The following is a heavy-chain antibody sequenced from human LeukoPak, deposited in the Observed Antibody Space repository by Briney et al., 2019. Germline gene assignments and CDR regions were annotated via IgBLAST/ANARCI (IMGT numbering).Heavy chain of an antibody. Sequence: SDTLSLTCTVSGGSISTYYWSWIRQPPGKGLEWIGYIFYSGRTNYNPSLKSRVTISVDTSKNQFSLRLSSVTAADTAVYYCARPSVGEGDLSFHDAFNIWGQGTMVTVSS. CDR2: IFYSGRT. D-gene: IGHD3-16*02. J-gene: IGHJ3*02. V-gene: IGHV4-59*07. CDR3: ARPSVGEGDLSFHDAFNI. CDR1: GGSISTYY.